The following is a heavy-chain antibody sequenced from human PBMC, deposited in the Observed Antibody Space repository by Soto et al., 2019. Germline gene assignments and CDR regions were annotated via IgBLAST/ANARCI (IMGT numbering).Heavy chain of an antibody. V-gene: IGHV3-11*01. J-gene: IGHJ4*02. CDR1: GFTFSDYY. D-gene: IGHD5-12*01. CDR2: ISSSGSTI. CDR3: AGTLRGSIPYMNQPDYSGYDGSFDY. Sequence: GGSLRLSCAASGFTFSDYYMSWIRQAPGKGLEWVSYISSSGSTIYYADSVKGRFTISRDNAKNSLYLQMNSLRAEDTAVYYCAGTLRGSIPYMNQPDYSGYDGSFDYWGQGTLVTVSS.